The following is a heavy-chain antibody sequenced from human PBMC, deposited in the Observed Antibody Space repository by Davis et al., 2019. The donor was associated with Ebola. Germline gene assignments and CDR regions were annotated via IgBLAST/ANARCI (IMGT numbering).Heavy chain of an antibody. CDR2: IYYGGST. D-gene: IGHD5/OR15-5a*01. V-gene: IGHV4-59*12. J-gene: IGHJ6*02. Sequence: MPSETLSLSCTVSGGSISSYYWSWIRQPPGKGLEWIGYIYYGGSTNYNPSLKSRVTISVDTSKNQFSLKLSSVTAADTAVYYCARGVYGNYGMDVWGQGTTVTVSS. CDR3: ARGVYGNYGMDV. CDR1: GGSISSYY.